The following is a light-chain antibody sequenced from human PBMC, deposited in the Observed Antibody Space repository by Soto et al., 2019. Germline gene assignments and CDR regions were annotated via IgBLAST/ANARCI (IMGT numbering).Light chain of an antibody. Sequence: EIVLTQSPATLSLSPGERATVSCRASQSVSSYLAWYQQKPGQAPRLLIYDASNRATGIPARFSGSGSGTDFTITISSLEPEDFAVYYCQQRSNWPPITFGQGTPLEIK. J-gene: IGKJ5*01. CDR1: QSVSSY. CDR2: DAS. V-gene: IGKV3-11*01. CDR3: QQRSNWPPIT.